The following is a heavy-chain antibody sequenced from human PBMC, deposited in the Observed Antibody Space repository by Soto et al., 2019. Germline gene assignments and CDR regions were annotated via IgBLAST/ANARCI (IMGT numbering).Heavy chain of an antibody. V-gene: IGHV4-31*03. CDR3: ARLRIATNNYKWFDP. CDR2: IYVTGAV. J-gene: IGHJ5*02. CDR1: GAALNSGNYY. Sequence: PSETLSLICSVSGAALNSGNYYWSWIRQVPGKGLEWIGHIYVTGAVDYNPSLRDRITISQDTSERQFSLNLRLVTAADTAVYYCARLRIATNNYKWFDPWGQGTLVTVYS. D-gene: IGHD2-21*01.